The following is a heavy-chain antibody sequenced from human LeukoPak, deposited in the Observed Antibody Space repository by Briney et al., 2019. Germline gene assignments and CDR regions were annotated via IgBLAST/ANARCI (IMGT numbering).Heavy chain of an antibody. CDR3: ARERDYVWGSYRFIPDY. D-gene: IGHD3-16*02. Sequence: GASVKVSCKASGYTFTSYGISWVRQAPGQGLEWMGWISAYNGDTNYAQKVQGRVTMTTDTSTSTAYMELRSLRSDDTAVYYCARERDYVWGSYRFIPDYWGQGTLVTVSS. J-gene: IGHJ4*02. CDR2: ISAYNGDT. V-gene: IGHV1-18*01. CDR1: GYTFTSYG.